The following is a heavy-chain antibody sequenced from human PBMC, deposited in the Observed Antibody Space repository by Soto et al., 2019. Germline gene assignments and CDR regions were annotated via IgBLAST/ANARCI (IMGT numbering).Heavy chain of an antibody. D-gene: IGHD1-26*01. V-gene: IGHV4-59*08. CDR2: IYYSGST. CDR1: GGSISSYY. J-gene: IGHJ4*02. CDR3: ARGGGSPDY. Sequence: QVQLQESGPGLVKPSETLSLTCTVSGGSISSYYWSWIRQPPGKGGEWSGYIYYSGSTNYNPSLKSRVTITVDTSKNQCSLTLSSVTAADTAVDSCARGGGSPDYWGQGTLVTVSS.